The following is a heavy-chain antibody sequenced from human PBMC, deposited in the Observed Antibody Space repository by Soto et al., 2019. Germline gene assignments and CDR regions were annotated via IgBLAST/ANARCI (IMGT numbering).Heavy chain of an antibody. Sequence: EVQLVQSGAEVKTPGESLRISCKGSGYSFTSYWISWVRQMPGKGLEWMGRIDPSDSYTNYSPSFQGHVTISADKSISTAYLQWSSLKASDTAMYYCARDPEGSDIVVVVAATTGGWFDPWGQGTLVTVSS. D-gene: IGHD2-15*01. CDR2: IDPSDSYT. CDR1: GYSFTSYW. J-gene: IGHJ5*02. V-gene: IGHV5-10-1*03. CDR3: ARDPEGSDIVVVVAATTGGWFDP.